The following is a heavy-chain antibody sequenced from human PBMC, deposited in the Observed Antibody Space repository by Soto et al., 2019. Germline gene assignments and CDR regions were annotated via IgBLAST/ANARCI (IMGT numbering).Heavy chain of an antibody. CDR2: IIPILETA. Sequence: QVQLVESGAEVKKPGSSVKVSCKASGGTFGRYTLSWVRQAPGQGLEWMGWIIPILETANYARRVQGRLTITADTSTGTAYMHLSGLKSGDTGVYYCARGGKLGGDLDVWGKGTPVTLSS. CDR3: ARGGKLGGDLDV. J-gene: IGHJ6*04. CDR1: GGTFGRYT. D-gene: IGHD3-10*01. V-gene: IGHV1-69*06.